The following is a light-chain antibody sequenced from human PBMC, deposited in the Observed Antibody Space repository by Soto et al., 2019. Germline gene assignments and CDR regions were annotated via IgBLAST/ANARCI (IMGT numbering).Light chain of an antibody. J-gene: IGKJ1*01. CDR1: QTIGSW. CDR3: QQYDTYWT. Sequence: IQMTQSPSTLSASVGERVTITCRASQTIGSWLAWYQAKPGKAPNLLIYKASTLGSGVPSRFSGSGSGTEFTLTIISLQPDDFGTYYCQQYDTYWTFGQGTKVEI. CDR2: KAS. V-gene: IGKV1-5*03.